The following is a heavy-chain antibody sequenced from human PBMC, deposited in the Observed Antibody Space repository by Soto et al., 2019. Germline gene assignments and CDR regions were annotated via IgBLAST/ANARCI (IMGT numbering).Heavy chain of an antibody. J-gene: IGHJ5*01. Sequence: QVQLQESGPGLVKPSETLSLTCTVSGASIGASYWSWIRQSPGKGLEWMGYIFYSGSTPHRPSLSSRVSMTVDSSKNQVSLTLSSVTAADTAVYYFARVTTVTKLDSWAHGMLGTVSS. V-gene: IGHV4-59*01. CDR1: GASIGASY. D-gene: IGHD4-17*01. CDR3: ARVTTVTKLDS. CDR2: IFYSGST.